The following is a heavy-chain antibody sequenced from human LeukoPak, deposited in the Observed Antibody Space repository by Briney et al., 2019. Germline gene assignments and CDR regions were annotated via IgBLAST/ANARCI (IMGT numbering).Heavy chain of an antibody. J-gene: IGHJ3*01. CDR1: GGSISSSSYS. V-gene: IGHV4-39*07. CDR2: IYYSGST. D-gene: IGHD2-21*02. CDR3: ARLPGYCGGDCYSNAFDF. Sequence: SETLCLTCTVTGGSISSSSYSWGWLRQPPGKGLEWIGSIYYSGSTYYNPSLKSRVTISVDTSKNQFSLKLSSVTAADTAVYYCARLPGYCGGDCYSNAFDFWGQGTMVTVSS.